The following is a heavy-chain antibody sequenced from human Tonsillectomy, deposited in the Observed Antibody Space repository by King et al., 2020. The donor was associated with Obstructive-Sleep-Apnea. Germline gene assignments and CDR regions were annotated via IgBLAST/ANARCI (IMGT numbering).Heavy chain of an antibody. D-gene: IGHD2-15*01. Sequence: VQLQQWGAGLLKPSETLSLTCAVYGGSFSGYYWSWIRQPPGKGLEWIGEINHSGSTNYNPSLKIRVTISVDTPKNQFSLKLSSVTAADTAVYYCARVLGYCSGGSCYTFDYWGQGTLVTVSS. CDR3: ARVLGYCSGGSCYTFDY. J-gene: IGHJ4*02. CDR1: GGSFSGYY. V-gene: IGHV4-34*01. CDR2: INHSGST.